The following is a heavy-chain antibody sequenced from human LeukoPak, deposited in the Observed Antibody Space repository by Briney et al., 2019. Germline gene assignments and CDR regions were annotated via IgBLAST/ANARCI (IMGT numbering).Heavy chain of an antibody. J-gene: IGHJ4*02. CDR3: AKGESQPKYFFDR. Sequence: GGSLRLSCAASGFPFRNYAMRWVRQAPGKGLEWISSITPGGDATFYTDSVKGRFTISRDNSINTLYLQMNYLRAEDTAIYYCAKGESQPKYFFDRWGQGVLVTVSP. V-gene: IGHV3-23*01. D-gene: IGHD2-2*01. CDR1: GFPFRNYA. CDR2: ITPGGDAT.